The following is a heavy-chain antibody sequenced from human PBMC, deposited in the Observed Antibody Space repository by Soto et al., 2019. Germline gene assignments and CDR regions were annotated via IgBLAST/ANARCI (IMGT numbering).Heavy chain of an antibody. Sequence: QITLKESGPTLANPTQTLTLTCTFSGFSLSTSGVGVGWIRQPPGKALEWLALIYWDDDKRYSPSLKSRLTITRATSENQLVLTITNMDPADTATYYCADHYGDYIRNWFDPWGQGTPVTVSS. CDR2: IYWDDDK. V-gene: IGHV2-5*02. D-gene: IGHD4-17*01. CDR3: ADHYGDYIRNWFDP. J-gene: IGHJ5*02. CDR1: GFSLSTSGVG.